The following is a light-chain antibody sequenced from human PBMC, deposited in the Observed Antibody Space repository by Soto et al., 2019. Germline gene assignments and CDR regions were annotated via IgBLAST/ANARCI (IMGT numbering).Light chain of an antibody. CDR2: GAS. CDR3: QQYNNWPPIT. CDR1: QSVSSK. J-gene: IGKJ5*01. Sequence: EILMTQSPATLSVSPGERATLSCSVSQSVSSKLAWYQQKPGQAPRLLIYGASTRASGIPARFSGSGSGTEFTLTISSLQSEDFAVYYCQQYNNWPPITFGQGTRLEIK. V-gene: IGKV3-15*01.